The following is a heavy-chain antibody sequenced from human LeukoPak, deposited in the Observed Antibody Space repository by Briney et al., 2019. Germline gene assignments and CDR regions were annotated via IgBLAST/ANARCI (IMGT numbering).Heavy chain of an antibody. CDR1: GFTFSSFA. V-gene: IGHV3-23*01. D-gene: IGHD3-9*01. CDR2: ISGSGGST. CDR3: VKLGKYYDILTGYYDY. J-gene: IGHJ4*02. Sequence: GGSLRLSCAASGFTFSSFAMSWVRQAPGKGLEWVSAISGSGGSTYYADSVKGRFTTSRDNSKNTLFLQMSSLTTEDTAVYYCVKLGKYYDILTGYYDYWGQGTLVTVSS.